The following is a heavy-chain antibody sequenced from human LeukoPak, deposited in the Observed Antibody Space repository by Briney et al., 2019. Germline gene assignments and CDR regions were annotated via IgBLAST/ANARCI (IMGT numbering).Heavy chain of an antibody. CDR3: TRRPLYDFWSGYCPQAFDI. CDR1: GGSISSYY. CDR2: IYYSGST. D-gene: IGHD3-3*01. Sequence: SETLSLTCTVSGGSISSYYWSWIRQPPGKGLEWIGYIYYSGSTNYNPSLKSRVTISVDTSKNQFSLKLNSVTAADTAVYYCTRRPLYDFWSGYCPQAFDIWGQGTMVTVSS. V-gene: IGHV4-59*12. J-gene: IGHJ3*02.